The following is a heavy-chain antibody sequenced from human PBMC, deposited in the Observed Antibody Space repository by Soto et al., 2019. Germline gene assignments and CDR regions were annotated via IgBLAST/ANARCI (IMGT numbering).Heavy chain of an antibody. V-gene: IGHV4-31*03. J-gene: IGHJ4*02. CDR2: IYYSGST. CDR1: GGSISSGGYY. CDR3: ARDRPHYGSGSYAVESLDY. D-gene: IGHD3-10*01. Sequence: QVQLQESGPGLVKPSQTLSLTCIVSGGSISSGGYYWSWIRQHPGKGLEWIGYIYYSGSTYYNPSLKSRVTISVDTSKNRLSLKLSSVPAADTAVYYCARDRPHYGSGSYAVESLDYWGQGTLVTVSS.